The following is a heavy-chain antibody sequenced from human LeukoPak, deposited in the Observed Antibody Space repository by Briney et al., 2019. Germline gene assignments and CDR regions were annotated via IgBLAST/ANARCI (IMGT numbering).Heavy chain of an antibody. V-gene: IGHV4-59*01. D-gene: IGHD3-10*01. CDR2: IYYSGST. CDR1: GGSISTYY. CDR3: ARGPLMVRGPFDY. Sequence: SETLSLTCTVSGGSISTYYWSWIRQPPGKGLEWIGFIYYSGSTNQNPSLRSRVTISVDTSKNPFSLKLNSVTAADTAVYYCARGPLMVRGPFDYWGQGTLVTVSS. J-gene: IGHJ4*02.